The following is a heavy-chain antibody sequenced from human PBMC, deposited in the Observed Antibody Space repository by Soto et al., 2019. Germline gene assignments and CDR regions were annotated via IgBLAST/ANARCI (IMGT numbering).Heavy chain of an antibody. V-gene: IGHV3-7*02. Sequence: TGGSLRLSCAASGFTFSSYAMHWVRQVPGKGLEWVANIKEDGTEKNYVDSVKGRFAISRDNAKNSLYLQMNSLRVDDTAVYHCVRSSGWTGDYWGQGILVTVSS. CDR3: VRSSGWTGDY. D-gene: IGHD3-10*01. CDR1: GFTFSSYA. CDR2: IKEDGTEK. J-gene: IGHJ4*02.